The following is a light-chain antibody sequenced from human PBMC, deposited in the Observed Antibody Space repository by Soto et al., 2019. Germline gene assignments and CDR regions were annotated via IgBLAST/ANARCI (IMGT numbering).Light chain of an antibody. Sequence: EIVLTQSPATLSLSPGERATLSYRASQSVSSYLAWYQQKPGQAPKVLIYRASSRATGIPDRFSGSGSGTDFTLTISRLEPEDFAVYYCQQYGSSPLTFGGGTKVEIK. V-gene: IGKV3-20*01. CDR3: QQYGSSPLT. J-gene: IGKJ4*01. CDR1: QSVSSY. CDR2: RAS.